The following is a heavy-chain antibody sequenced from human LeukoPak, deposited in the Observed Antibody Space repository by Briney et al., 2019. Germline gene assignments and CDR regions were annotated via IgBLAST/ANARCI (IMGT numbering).Heavy chain of an antibody. Sequence: GESLKISCKGSGDSFTTYWIARVRQMPGKGLEWMGIIYPGDSDTRYSPSFQGQVTISADKSISSAYLQWSSLKASDTAIYYCARLWFGESAYFYGMVVWGQRTTVTVSS. CDR2: IYPGDSDT. CDR3: ARLWFGESAYFYGMVV. V-gene: IGHV5-51*01. D-gene: IGHD3-10*01. CDR1: GDSFTTYW. J-gene: IGHJ6*02.